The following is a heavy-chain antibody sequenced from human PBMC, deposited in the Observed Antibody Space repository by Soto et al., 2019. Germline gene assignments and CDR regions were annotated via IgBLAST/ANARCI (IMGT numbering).Heavy chain of an antibody. CDR1: GFIFSGSG. Sequence: QVQLVESGGGVVQPGRSLRLTCAASGFIFSGSGMHWVRQAPGKGLEWVALISYDGSRTYYADSVRDRFTISRDNGQNTLYLQMNSLRAEDTVVYFCARWVGGSMYDNSGKYDSWGQGTLVIVSS. D-gene: IGHD3-22*01. J-gene: IGHJ5*01. CDR2: ISYDGSRT. V-gene: IGHV3-30*03. CDR3: ARWVGGSMYDNSGKYDS.